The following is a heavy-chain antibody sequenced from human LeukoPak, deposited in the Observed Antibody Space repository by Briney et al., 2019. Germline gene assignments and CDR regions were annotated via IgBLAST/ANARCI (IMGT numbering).Heavy chain of an antibody. J-gene: IGHJ6*02. CDR3: ARLYSYAMDV. CDR1: GFTFSRYW. CDR2: IKEDGSDK. V-gene: IGHV3-7*01. Sequence: PGGSLRLSCAASGFTFSRYWMTWVRQAPGMGLEWVAKIKEDGSDKYYVDSLKGRFTISKDNAKNSLYMQMNSLRAEDTAVYYCARLYSYAMDVWGQGTTVTVSS.